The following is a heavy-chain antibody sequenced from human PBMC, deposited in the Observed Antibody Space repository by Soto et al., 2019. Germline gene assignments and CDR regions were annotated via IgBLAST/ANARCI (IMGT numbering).Heavy chain of an antibody. J-gene: IGHJ4*02. D-gene: IGHD5-12*01. V-gene: IGHV1-69*04. CDR3: VKDSSFGSVFSGNDDLDF. CDR1: GGTFSNHI. CDR2: IIPMLDIT. Sequence: WASVKVSCKASGGTFSNHIITWVRQAPGQGPEWMGRIIPMLDITNYAQKFQGRVTITADKSTTTAYMEVSSLRPEDTAMYYCVKDSSFGSVFSGNDDLDFWGQGSPVIVAS.